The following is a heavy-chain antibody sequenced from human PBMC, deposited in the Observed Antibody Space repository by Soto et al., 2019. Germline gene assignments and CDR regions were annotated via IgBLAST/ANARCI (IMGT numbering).Heavy chain of an antibody. V-gene: IGHV3-30-3*01. CDR1: GLPFSSHA. D-gene: IGHD3-16*01. J-gene: IGHJ4*02. Sequence: QVQLVESGGGVVQPGTSLRLSCLVSGLPFSSHAMDWVRQAPGKGLEWLSIISSAGTFTYNAESVRGRFTISRDNSKNTLYLQTNNLSVDDPAAYYCVRVYVRQYDYWGQGTVVTVPS. CDR2: ISSAGTFT. CDR3: VRVYVRQYDY.